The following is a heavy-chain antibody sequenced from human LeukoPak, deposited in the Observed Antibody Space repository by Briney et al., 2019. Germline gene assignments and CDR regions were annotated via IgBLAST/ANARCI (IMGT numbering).Heavy chain of an antibody. J-gene: IGHJ5*02. CDR3: AKDDRRIAARPRAVAGWFDP. V-gene: IGHV3-23*01. D-gene: IGHD6-6*01. CDR2: ISDSGGNT. CDR1: GFTFDDYG. Sequence: PGGSLRLSCAASGFTFDDYGMSGVRQAPGKGLEWVSSISDSGGNTYYADSVKGRFTISRDNSKNTLYLQMNSLRAEDTAVFYCAKDDRRIAARPRAVAGWFDPWGQGTLVTVSS.